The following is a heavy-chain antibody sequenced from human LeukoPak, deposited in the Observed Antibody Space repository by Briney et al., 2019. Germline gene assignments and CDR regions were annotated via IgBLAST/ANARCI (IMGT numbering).Heavy chain of an antibody. Sequence: GGSLRLSCAASGFTFSSYGMHWVRQAPGKGLEWVSFIRYDESNKYYADSVKGRFTISRDNAKNSLYLQMNSLRAEDTAVYYCARQGDDYWGHGTLVTVSS. CDR2: IRYDESNK. CDR1: GFTFSSYG. V-gene: IGHV3-30*02. CDR3: ARQGDDY. J-gene: IGHJ4*01. D-gene: IGHD3-16*01.